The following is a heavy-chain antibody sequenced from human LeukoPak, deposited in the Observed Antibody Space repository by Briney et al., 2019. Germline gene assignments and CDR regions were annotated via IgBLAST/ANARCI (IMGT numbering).Heavy chain of an antibody. J-gene: IGHJ6*03. Sequence: SETLSLTCAVYGGSFSGYYWSWIRQPPGKGLEWIGEINHSESTNYNPSLKSRVTISVDTSKNQFSLKLSSVTAADTAVYYCARGVDYVWGSFRRWTYYMDVWGKGTTVTVSS. D-gene: IGHD3-16*02. CDR1: GGSFSGYY. CDR2: INHSEST. V-gene: IGHV4-34*01. CDR3: ARGVDYVWGSFRRWTYYMDV.